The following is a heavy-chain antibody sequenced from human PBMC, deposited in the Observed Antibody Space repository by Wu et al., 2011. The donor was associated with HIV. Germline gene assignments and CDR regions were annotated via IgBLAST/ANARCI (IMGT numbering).Heavy chain of an antibody. D-gene: IGHD1-26*01. J-gene: IGHJ6*03. Sequence: QVQLVQSGAEVKKPGSSVKVSCKASGGTFSSYGISWVRQAPGQGLEWMGGIIPMFGTAKYAQKFQGRVTITTDESTSTAYMELSSLRSEDTAVYFCARDKRSCNAGSCYNYTDVWGTGTPVTVS. V-gene: IGHV1-69*05. CDR3: ARDKRSCNAGSCYNYTDV. CDR2: IIPMFGTA. CDR1: GGTFSSYG.